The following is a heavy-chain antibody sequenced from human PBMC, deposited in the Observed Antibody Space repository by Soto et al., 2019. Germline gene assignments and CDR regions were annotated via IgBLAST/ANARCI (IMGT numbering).Heavy chain of an antibody. D-gene: IGHD3-10*01. CDR2: IRGDGNSR. J-gene: IGHJ3*01. CDR3: ARGVRGHYGFDV. Sequence: EVQLVESGGGLVQPGGSLRLSCAASGFTFTDYWMHWVRQAPGKGLVWVSRIRGDGNSRHTADSVRVRFIISRDNAKNTLYLQMSSLRVQDTAVYYCARGVRGHYGFDVSGQGTMVTVSS. V-gene: IGHV3-74*01. CDR1: GFTFTDYW.